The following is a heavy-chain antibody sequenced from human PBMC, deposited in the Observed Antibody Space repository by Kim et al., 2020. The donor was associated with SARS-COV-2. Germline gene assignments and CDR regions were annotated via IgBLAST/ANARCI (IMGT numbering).Heavy chain of an antibody. CDR1: GFTFSSYW. CDR2: INNDGVDT. V-gene: IGHV3-74*01. D-gene: IGHD3-3*01. J-gene: IGHJ6*02. Sequence: GGSLRLSCAASGFTFSSYWMHWVRQAPGTGLVWVSRINNDGVDTIYADFVKGRFTFSRDNAKNTLYLQMNSLRVEDTAVYFCVRGSGSYGYGMGVWGQGTTVTVSS. CDR3: VRGSGSYGYGMGV.